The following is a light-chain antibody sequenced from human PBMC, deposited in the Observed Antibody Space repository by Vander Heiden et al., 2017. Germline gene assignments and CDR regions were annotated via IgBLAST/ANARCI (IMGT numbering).Light chain of an antibody. Sequence: QSALTQPASVSGSPGQSITISCPGTSSDVGSYNLVSWYQQHPGKAPKLTIYEVSKRPSGVSNRFSGSKSGNTASLTISGLQAEDEADYYCCSYAGSSIVVFGGGTKVTVL. J-gene: IGLJ2*01. CDR2: EVS. V-gene: IGLV2-23*02. CDR1: SSDVGSYNL. CDR3: CSYAGSSIVV.